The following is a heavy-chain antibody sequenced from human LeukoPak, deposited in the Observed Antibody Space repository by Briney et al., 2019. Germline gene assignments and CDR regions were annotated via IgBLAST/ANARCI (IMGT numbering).Heavy chain of an antibody. CDR2: ISAYNGNT. V-gene: IGHV1-18*01. CDR1: GYTFTSYG. J-gene: IGHJ3*02. D-gene: IGHD2-2*01. CDR3: ARVYCSSTSCNHAFDI. Sequence: GASVTVSCKASGYTFTSYGISWVRQAPGQGLEWMGWISAYNGNTNYAQKLQGRVTMTTDTSTSTAYMELRSLRSDDTAVYYCARVYCSSTSCNHAFDIWGQGTVVTVSS.